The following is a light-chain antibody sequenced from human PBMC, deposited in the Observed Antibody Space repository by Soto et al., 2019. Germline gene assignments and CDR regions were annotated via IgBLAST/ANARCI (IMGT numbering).Light chain of an antibody. CDR2: SAS. CDR3: QHYKSFSLT. Sequence: QLTQSPSSLSASVGDRVTITCRASEDIRTWLAWYQQKPGKAPKLLIYSASSLETGVPSRFSGSGSGTDFTLTISSLQPDDFAAYFCQHYKSFSLTFGGGTKVDIK. J-gene: IGKJ4*01. CDR1: EDIRTW. V-gene: IGKV1-5*03.